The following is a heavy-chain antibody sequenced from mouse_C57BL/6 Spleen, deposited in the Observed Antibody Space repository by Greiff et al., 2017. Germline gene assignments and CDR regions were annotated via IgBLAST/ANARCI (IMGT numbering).Heavy chain of an antibody. CDR2: INPSSGYP. V-gene: IGHV1-7*01. CDR3: APNYNWYFDV. Sequence: VQLQQSGAELAKPGASVKLSCKASGYTFTSYWMHWVKQRPGQGLEWIGYINPSSGYPKYNQKFKDKATLTADKSSSTAYMQLSSLTYEDSAVYYCAPNYNWYFDVWGTGTTVTVSS. J-gene: IGHJ1*03. D-gene: IGHD2-1*01. CDR1: GYTFTSYW.